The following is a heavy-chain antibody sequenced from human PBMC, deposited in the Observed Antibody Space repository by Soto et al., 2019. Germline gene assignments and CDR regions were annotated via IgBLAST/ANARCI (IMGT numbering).Heavy chain of an antibody. J-gene: IGHJ6*03. CDR2: IYWDDDE. V-gene: IGHV2-5*02. D-gene: IGHD3-22*01. CDR3: AHTRLGTQIYWYYYMDV. Sequence: HITLKESGPPLVKPTQTLTLTCSFSGFSLSTSVVGVVWIRHPPGKTLEWLGIIYWDDDERYSPSLRSRLTITKETSKNQVVLRMTNMDPVDTATYYCAHTRLGTQIYWYYYMDVWGKGTMVTVSS. CDR1: GFSLSTSVVG.